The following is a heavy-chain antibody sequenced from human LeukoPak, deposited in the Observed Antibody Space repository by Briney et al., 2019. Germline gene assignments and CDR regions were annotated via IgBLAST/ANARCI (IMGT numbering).Heavy chain of an antibody. CDR2: ISGSGGST. CDR3: ASSGSYRFDY. CDR1: GFTFSSFA. D-gene: IGHD1-26*01. V-gene: IGHV3-23*01. J-gene: IGHJ4*02. Sequence: GGSLRLSCAASGFTFSSFAMSWVRQAPGKGLEWVSSISGSGGSTFYADSVKGRFTISRDNAKNSLYLQMNSLRDEDTAVYYCASSGSYRFDYWGQGTLVTVSS.